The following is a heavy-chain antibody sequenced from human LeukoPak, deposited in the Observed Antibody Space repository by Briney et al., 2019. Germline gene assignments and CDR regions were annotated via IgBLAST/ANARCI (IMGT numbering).Heavy chain of an antibody. CDR3: ATYGDVDY. J-gene: IGHJ4*02. Sequence: SETLSLTCTVSGGSVSSGSYYWSWVRQPPGKGLEWIGEIYHSGSTNYNPSLKSRVTISVDKSKNQFSLKLSSVTAADTAVYYCATYGDVDYWGQGTLVTVSS. D-gene: IGHD4-17*01. CDR2: IYHSGST. CDR1: GGSVSSGSYY. V-gene: IGHV4-39*07.